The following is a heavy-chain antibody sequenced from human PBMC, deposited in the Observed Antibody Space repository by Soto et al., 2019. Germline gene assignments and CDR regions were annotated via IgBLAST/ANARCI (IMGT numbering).Heavy chain of an antibody. J-gene: IGHJ5*02. Sequence: SGGSLRLSCAASGFTFSSYGMHWVRQAPGKGLEWVAVISYDGSNKYYADSVKGRFTISRDNSKNTLYLQMNSLRAEDTAVYYCAKDRKVGATSWFDPWGQGTLVTVSS. CDR3: AKDRKVGATSWFDP. V-gene: IGHV3-30*18. D-gene: IGHD1-26*01. CDR1: GFTFSSYG. CDR2: ISYDGSNK.